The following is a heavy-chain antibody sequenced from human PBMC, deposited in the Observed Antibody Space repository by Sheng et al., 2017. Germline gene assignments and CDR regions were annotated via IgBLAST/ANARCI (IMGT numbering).Heavy chain of an antibody. CDR3: AREAVAGTDAFDI. D-gene: IGHD6-19*01. CDR2: ISYDGSNK. Sequence: GESGGGVVQPGRSLRLSCAASGFTFSSYAMHWVRQAPGKGLEWVAVISYDGSNKYYADSVKGRFTISRDNSKNTLYLQMNSLRAEDTAVYYCAREAVAGTDAFDIWGQGTMVTVSS. J-gene: IGHJ3*02. V-gene: IGHV3-30*04. CDR1: GFTFSSYA.